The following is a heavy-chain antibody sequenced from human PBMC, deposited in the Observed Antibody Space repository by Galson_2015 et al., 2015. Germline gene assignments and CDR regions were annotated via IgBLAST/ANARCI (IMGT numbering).Heavy chain of an antibody. CDR3: ARGGISSGWTGGY. CDR1: GYSFISNW. CDR2: IYPADSDT. Sequence: QSGAEVKKPGESLKISCKGSGYSFISNWIGWVRQVPGKGLEWMGIIYPADSDTRYSPSFQGQVTISADKSINTAYLQWSSLKASDTAIYYCARGGISSGWTGGYWGQGTLVTVSS. D-gene: IGHD6-19*01. V-gene: IGHV5-51*01. J-gene: IGHJ4*02.